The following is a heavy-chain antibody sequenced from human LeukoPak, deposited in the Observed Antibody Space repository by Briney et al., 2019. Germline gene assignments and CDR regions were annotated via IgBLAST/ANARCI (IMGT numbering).Heavy chain of an antibody. J-gene: IGHJ4*02. CDR1: GFTFSRYA. V-gene: IGHV3-7*01. CDR2: IKQDGSEK. Sequence: PGGSLRLSCATSGFTFSRYAMQWVRQAPGKGLEWVANIKQDGSEKYYVDSVKGRFTISRDNAKNSLYLQMNSLRAEDTAVYYCASDSGSFGGFWGQGTLVTVSS. CDR3: ASDSGSFGGF. D-gene: IGHD1-26*01.